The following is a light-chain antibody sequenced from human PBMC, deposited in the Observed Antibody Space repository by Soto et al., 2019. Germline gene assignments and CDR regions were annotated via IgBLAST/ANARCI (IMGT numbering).Light chain of an antibody. CDR1: QSLSST. CDR3: QQYKKWQLT. J-gene: IGKJ4*01. CDR2: GPS. V-gene: IGKV3-15*01. Sequence: EIVMTQSPATLSESPGETATLSCRASQSLSSTLAWYQQKRGQAPRLLIYGPSTRATGIPARFSGSGTGTEFTLIISGLQSEDFAVDCCQQYKKWQLTFGVGPKVEIK.